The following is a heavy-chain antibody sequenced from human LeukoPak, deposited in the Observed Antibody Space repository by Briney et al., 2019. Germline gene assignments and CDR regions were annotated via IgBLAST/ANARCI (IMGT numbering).Heavy chain of an antibody. J-gene: IGHJ6*02. V-gene: IGHV4-39*07. CDR1: GGSISSSSYY. CDR2: IYYSGST. Sequence: SETLSLTCTVSGGSISSSSYYWGWIRQPPGKGLEWIGSIYYSGSTNYNPSLKSRVTISVDTSKNQLSLKLSSVTAADTAVYYCARIPWRDAYYDFWSGYTYYGMDVWGQGTTVTVSS. CDR3: ARIPWRDAYYDFWSGYTYYGMDV. D-gene: IGHD3-3*01.